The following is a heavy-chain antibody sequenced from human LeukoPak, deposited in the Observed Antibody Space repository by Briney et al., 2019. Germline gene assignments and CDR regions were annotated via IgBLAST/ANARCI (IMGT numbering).Heavy chain of an antibody. CDR2: IIPIFGTA. V-gene: IGHV1-69*01. D-gene: IGHD3-10*01. CDR3: ARDWEDGSGANWFDP. CDR1: GGTFSSYA. J-gene: IGHJ5*02. Sequence: ASVKVSRKASGGTFSSYAISWVRQAPGQGLEWMGGIIPIFGTANYAQKFQGRVTITADESTSTAYMELSSLRSEDTAVYYCARDWEDGSGANWFDPWGQGTLVTVSS.